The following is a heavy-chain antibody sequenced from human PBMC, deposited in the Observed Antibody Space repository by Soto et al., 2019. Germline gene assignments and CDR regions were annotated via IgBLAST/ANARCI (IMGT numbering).Heavy chain of an antibody. CDR2: IYSGGST. CDR1: GFTVSNNY. J-gene: IGHJ6*04. Sequence: EVQLVESGGGLVQPGGSLRLSCAASGFTVSNNYMSWVRQAPGKGLEWVSAIYSGGSTYYADPVKCRLTISRDNSKNTLYLQMNSLSADDTAVYYCARDVGVWCSGTTVTVSS. V-gene: IGHV3-66*01. CDR3: ARDVGV.